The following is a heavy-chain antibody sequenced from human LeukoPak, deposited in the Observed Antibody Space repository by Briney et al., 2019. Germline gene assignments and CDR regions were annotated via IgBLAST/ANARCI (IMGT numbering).Heavy chain of an antibody. CDR2: INPSGGST. CDR3: ARDALFRGYQLLKRGWFDP. J-gene: IGHJ5*02. CDR1: GYTFTSYY. Sequence: ASEKVSCKASGYTFTSYYMHWVRQAPGQGLEWMGIINPSGGSTSYAQKFQGRVTMTRDTSTSTVYMELSSLRSEDTAVYYCARDALFRGYQLLKRGWFDPWGQGTLVTVSS. D-gene: IGHD2-2*01. V-gene: IGHV1-46*01.